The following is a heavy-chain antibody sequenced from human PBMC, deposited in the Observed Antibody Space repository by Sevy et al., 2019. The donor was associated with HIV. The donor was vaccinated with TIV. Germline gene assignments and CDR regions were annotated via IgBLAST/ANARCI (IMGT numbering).Heavy chain of an antibody. Sequence: ASVKVSCKVSGHTLNQLSMHWVRQAPGKGLEWMGRFDPEDGETIYAQRFQVRFTMTEDTSTDTAYMHLGSLRSEDTAVYYCASAREYYEDNSGYFDYWGQGTLVTVSS. J-gene: IGHJ4*02. CDR3: ASAREYYEDNSGYFDY. CDR1: GHTLNQLS. D-gene: IGHD3-22*01. V-gene: IGHV1-24*01. CDR2: FDPEDGET.